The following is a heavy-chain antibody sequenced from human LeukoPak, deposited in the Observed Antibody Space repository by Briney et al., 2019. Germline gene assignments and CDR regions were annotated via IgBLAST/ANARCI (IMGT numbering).Heavy chain of an antibody. V-gene: IGHV3-49*04. D-gene: IGHD6-19*01. CDR2: IRSKAYGGTT. CDR1: GFTFGDYA. CDR3: TRAYSSGWNDAFDI. Sequence: GGSLRLSCTASGFTFGDYAMSWVRQAPGRGLEWVGFIRSKAYGGTTEYAASVKGRLTISRDDSKSIAYLQMNSLKTEDTAVYYCTRAYSSGWNDAFDIWGQGTMVTVSS. J-gene: IGHJ3*02.